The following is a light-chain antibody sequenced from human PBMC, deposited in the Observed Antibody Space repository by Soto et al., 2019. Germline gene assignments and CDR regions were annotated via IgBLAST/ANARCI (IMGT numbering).Light chain of an antibody. V-gene: IGKV3-15*01. J-gene: IGKJ5*01. CDR1: QSVGTN. CDR2: GAS. Sequence: VMTQSLATLSVSPGERATLSCRASQSVGTNLAWYQQKPGQAPRLLIYGASTRATGIPARFSGSGSGTEFTLTISSLQSEDFAVYYCQHYNNWSAFGQGTRLEIK. CDR3: QHYNNWSA.